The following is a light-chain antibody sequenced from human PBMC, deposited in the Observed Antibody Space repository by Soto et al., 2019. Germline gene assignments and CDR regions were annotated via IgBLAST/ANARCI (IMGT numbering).Light chain of an antibody. CDR1: SSDVGGYNY. CDR2: DVS. CDR3: RSYTSSSTYV. Sequence: QSVLTQPASVSGSPGQSITISCTGTSSDVGGYNYVSWYQQHPGKAPKLMIYDVSNRPSGVSNRFSGSKSGNTASLTITGLQAEDEADYYCRSYTSSSTYVFGTGTKIT. V-gene: IGLV2-14*01. J-gene: IGLJ1*01.